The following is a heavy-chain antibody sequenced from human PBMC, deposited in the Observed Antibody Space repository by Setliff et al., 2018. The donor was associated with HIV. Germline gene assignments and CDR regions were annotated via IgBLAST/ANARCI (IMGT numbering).Heavy chain of an antibody. V-gene: IGHV4-61*09. CDR3: ARVVGYYDSSGYPNYYYYYMDV. Sequence: SETLSLTCTVSGGSISSGSYYWSWIRQPAGKGLEWIGHIYTSGSTNYNPSLKSRVTMSVDTSKNQFSLKLSSVTAADTAVYYCARVVGYYDSSGYPNYYYYYMDVWGKGTTVTVSS. D-gene: IGHD3-22*01. CDR2: IYTSGST. CDR1: GGSISSGSYY. J-gene: IGHJ6*03.